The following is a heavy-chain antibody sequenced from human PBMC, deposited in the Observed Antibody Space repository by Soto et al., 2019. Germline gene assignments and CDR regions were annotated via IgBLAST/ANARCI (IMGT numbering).Heavy chain of an antibody. CDR3: ARRLDDRADEGFDV. CDR2: IIPLFGPT. J-gene: IGHJ3*01. Sequence: QVHLVQSGAEVRKPGSSVKVSCKTSGGTFSTYTIYWVRQAPGQGLEWMGRIIPLFGPTKYAQNFQDRVTITAEESTSTTYMELSSLRAEDTAVYYCARRLDDRADEGFDVWGEGTAVTVSA. D-gene: IGHD3-16*01. V-gene: IGHV1-69*18. CDR1: GGTFSTYT.